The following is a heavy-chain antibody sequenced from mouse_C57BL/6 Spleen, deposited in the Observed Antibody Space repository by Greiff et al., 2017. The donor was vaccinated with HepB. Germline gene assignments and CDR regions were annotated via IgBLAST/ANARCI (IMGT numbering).Heavy chain of an antibody. CDR3: ARSNYYGSSYGGYYYAMDY. CDR2: INPGSGGT. CDR1: GYAFTNYL. V-gene: IGHV1-54*01. J-gene: IGHJ4*01. Sequence: QVHVKQSGAELVRPGTSVKVSCKASGYAFTNYLIEWVKQRPGQGLEWIGVINPGSGGTNYNEKFKGKATLTADKSSSTAYMQLSSLTSEDSAVYFCARSNYYGSSYGGYYYAMDYWGQGTSVTVSS. D-gene: IGHD1-1*01.